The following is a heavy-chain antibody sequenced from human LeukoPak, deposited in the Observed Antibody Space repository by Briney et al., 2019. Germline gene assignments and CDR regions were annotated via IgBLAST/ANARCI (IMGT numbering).Heavy chain of an antibody. D-gene: IGHD5-18*01. Sequence: GGSLRLSCAASGFTFSNYWMHWVRQAPGKGLVRVSRINSDGINTSYADSVKGRFTISRDNAKNTLNLQMNSLRAEDTAVYYCARDRWGYSYGGDWGQGTLVTVSS. J-gene: IGHJ4*02. V-gene: IGHV3-74*01. CDR2: INSDGINT. CDR3: ARDRWGYSYGGD. CDR1: GFTFSNYW.